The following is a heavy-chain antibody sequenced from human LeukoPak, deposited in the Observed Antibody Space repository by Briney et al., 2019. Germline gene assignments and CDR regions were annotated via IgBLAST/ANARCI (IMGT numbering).Heavy chain of an antibody. J-gene: IGHJ3*02. CDR3: ARVDYGDYENDAFDI. CDR1: GGSFSGYY. V-gene: IGHV4-34*01. CDR2: INHRGIT. Sequence: SETLSLTCAVYGGSFSGYYWSWIRQPPGKGLEWNGEINHRGITNYNPSLKSRVTISVDTSKNQFSLKLSSVTAADTAVYYCARVDYGDYENDAFDIWGQGTMVTVSS. D-gene: IGHD4-17*01.